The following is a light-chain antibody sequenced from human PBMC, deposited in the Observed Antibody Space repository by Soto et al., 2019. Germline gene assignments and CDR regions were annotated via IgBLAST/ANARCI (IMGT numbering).Light chain of an antibody. CDR2: KAS. Sequence: DIQLTQSPSTLSASVGDRVTITCRASQSINSWLAWYQQRPGKAPKLLVYKASSLESGVPSRFSGSGSGTDCTLTISTLQPDDFETYYCQQYEAYPHTCGGGTKVEI. V-gene: IGKV1-5*03. CDR3: QQYEAYPHT. CDR1: QSINSW. J-gene: IGKJ4*01.